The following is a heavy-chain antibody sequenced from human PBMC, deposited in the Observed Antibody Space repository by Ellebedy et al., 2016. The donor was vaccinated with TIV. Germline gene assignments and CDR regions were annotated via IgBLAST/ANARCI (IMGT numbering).Heavy chain of an antibody. CDR2: IYSGGST. V-gene: IGHV3-53*01. Sequence: GESLKISCAASGFTVSRSYMSWVREAPGKGLEWVSVIYSGGSTYYADSVKGRFTISRDNSKNTLYLQMNSLRTEDTALYYCARGCGSSCYPSPGFYEFDYWGQGTLVTVSS. D-gene: IGHD2-21*02. J-gene: IGHJ4*02. CDR1: GFTVSRSY. CDR3: ARGCGSSCYPSPGFYEFDY.